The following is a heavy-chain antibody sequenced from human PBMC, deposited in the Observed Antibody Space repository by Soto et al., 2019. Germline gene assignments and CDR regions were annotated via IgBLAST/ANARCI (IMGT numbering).Heavy chain of an antibody. V-gene: IGHV3-48*02. CDR3: VRDSAWAFDF. CDR1: GFTFSTYN. CDR2: MSTTNAI. D-gene: IGHD1-26*01. Sequence: VQLVESGGGLVQPGGSLRLSCAASGFTFSTYNMNWARQAPGKGLEWVSYMSTTNAIYYADSVRGRFTISRDNAKNLLDLQMNSLREEDTAVYYCVRDSAWAFDFWGQGTLVTVSS. J-gene: IGHJ4*02.